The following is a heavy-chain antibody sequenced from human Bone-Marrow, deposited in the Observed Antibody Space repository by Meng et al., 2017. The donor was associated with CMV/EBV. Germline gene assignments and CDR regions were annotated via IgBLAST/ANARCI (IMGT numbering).Heavy chain of an antibody. V-gene: IGHV1-2*02. CDR1: GYTFTGYY. CDR3: AREGRAYYDFWSGNYFDY. Sequence: ASVKVSCKASGYTFTGYYMHWVRQAPGQGLEWMGWNNPNSGGTNYAQKFQGRVTMTRDTSISTAYMELSRLRSDDTAVYYCAREGRAYYDFWSGNYFDYWGQGTLVTVSS. CDR2: NNPNSGGT. J-gene: IGHJ4*02. D-gene: IGHD3-3*01.